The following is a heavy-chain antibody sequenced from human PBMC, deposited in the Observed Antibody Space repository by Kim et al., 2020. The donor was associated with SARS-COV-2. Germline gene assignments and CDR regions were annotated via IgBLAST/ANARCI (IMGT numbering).Heavy chain of an antibody. Sequence: GGSLRLSCAASGFIFSNYAMTWVRQAPGKGLEWVSSITGSGDATYYPDSAQGRFTISRDNSNNTLYLQMNSLRAEDTAIYYCAKGPSNYSPYYFDNWGQGTLVTVSS. V-gene: IGHV3-23*01. CDR2: ITGSGDAT. CDR1: GFIFSNYA. CDR3: AKGPSNYSPYYFDN. J-gene: IGHJ4*02. D-gene: IGHD3-10*01.